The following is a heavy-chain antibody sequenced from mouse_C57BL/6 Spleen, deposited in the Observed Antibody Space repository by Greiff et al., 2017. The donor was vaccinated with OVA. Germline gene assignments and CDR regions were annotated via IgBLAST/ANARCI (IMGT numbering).Heavy chain of an antibody. V-gene: IGHV14-4*01. J-gene: IGHJ4*01. CDR2: IDPENGDT. D-gene: IGHD1-1*01. CDR1: GFNIKDDY. CDR3: TTGRSYGSSYAMDY. Sequence: VQLQQSGAELVRPGASVKLSCTASGFNIKDDYMHWVKQRPEQGLEWIGWIDPENGDTEYASKFQGKATITADTSSNTAYLHLSSLTSEDTAVYYCTTGRSYGSSYAMDYRGQGTSVTVSS.